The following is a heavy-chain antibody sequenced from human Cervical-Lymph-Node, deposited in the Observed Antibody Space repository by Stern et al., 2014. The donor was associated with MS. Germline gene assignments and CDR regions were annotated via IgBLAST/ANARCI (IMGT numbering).Heavy chain of an antibody. CDR2: IYWDDDK. Sequence: QVTLKESGPTLVKPTQTLTLTCTFSGFSLSTSGVGVGWIRQPPGKALEWLALIYWDDDKRYSPSLATRLTITKDNSKNLVFLTMTNMDPVDTATYYCAHLTTATDLDYWGQGTLVTVSS. J-gene: IGHJ4*02. CDR1: GFSLSTSGVG. D-gene: IGHD1-1*01. CDR3: AHLTTATDLDY. V-gene: IGHV2-5*02.